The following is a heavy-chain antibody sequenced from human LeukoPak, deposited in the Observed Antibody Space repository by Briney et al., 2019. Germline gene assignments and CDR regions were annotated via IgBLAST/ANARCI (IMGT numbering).Heavy chain of an antibody. J-gene: IGHJ4*02. CDR2: IYYTGNT. CDR3: ASIPGISVSAYYFDY. Sequence: SETLSLTCAVSGGSISSSSYYWGWIRQPPGKGLEWIGTIYYTGNTYYNPSLKSRVTISVDTSKNQFSLKLSSVTAADTAVYYCASIPGISVSAYYFDYWGQGTLVTVSS. V-gene: IGHV4-39*01. CDR1: GGSISSSSYY. D-gene: IGHD6-19*01.